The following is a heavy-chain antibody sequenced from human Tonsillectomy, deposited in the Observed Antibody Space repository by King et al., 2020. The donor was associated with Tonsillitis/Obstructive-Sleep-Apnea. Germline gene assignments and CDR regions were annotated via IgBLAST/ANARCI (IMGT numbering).Heavy chain of an antibody. V-gene: IGHV3-15*07. Sequence: VQLVESGGGLVKPGGSLRLSCAASDFTLSNAWMNWVRQAPGKGLEWVGRIKSKTDGGTTDYAAPVKVRFTISRDDSKNTLYLQMNSLKTEDTAVYYCTTGPRAPSYCSGGSCYSEDYYYFDYWGQGTLVTVSS. CDR3: TTGPRAPSYCSGGSCYSEDYYYFDY. CDR1: DFTLSNAW. D-gene: IGHD2-15*01. CDR2: IKSKTDGGTT. J-gene: IGHJ4*02.